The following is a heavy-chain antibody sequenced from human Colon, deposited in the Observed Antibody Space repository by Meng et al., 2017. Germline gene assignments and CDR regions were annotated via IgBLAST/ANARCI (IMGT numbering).Heavy chain of an antibody. J-gene: IGHJ5*02. CDR1: GRSFSGFY. V-gene: IGHV4-34*02. Sequence: QVQIQLGRAGLLKPSENLSLSCAVSGRSFSGFYWNWIRQPPGKGLEWIGEIAHFGPSNYNSSLKGRLTMSVDTSKKQISLTLTSVTAADTAVYYCATGLRHGDWFDPWGPGTLVTVSS. CDR3: ATGLRHGDWFDP. CDR2: IAHFGPS. D-gene: IGHD4-17*01.